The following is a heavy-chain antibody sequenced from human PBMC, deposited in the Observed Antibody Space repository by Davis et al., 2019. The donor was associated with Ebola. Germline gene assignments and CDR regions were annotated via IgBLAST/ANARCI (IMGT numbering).Heavy chain of an antibody. Sequence: GGSLRLSCAASGSTFSNAWMSWVRQAPGKGLEWVGRIKGKTDGGTTDYAAPVRGRFTISRDDSKNMLYLQMNSLKTEDTAIYYCTADVIPAATRGVYYYYYYMDVWGEGTTVAVSS. V-gene: IGHV3-15*01. CDR1: GSTFSNAW. CDR3: TADVIPAATRGVYYYYYYMDV. D-gene: IGHD2-2*01. CDR2: IKGKTDGGTT. J-gene: IGHJ6*03.